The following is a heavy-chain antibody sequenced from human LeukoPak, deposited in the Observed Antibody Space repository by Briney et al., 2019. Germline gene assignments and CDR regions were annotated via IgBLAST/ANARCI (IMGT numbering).Heavy chain of an antibody. CDR3: ARVPFSSAYLYYFDY. Sequence: PSETLSLTCTVSGGSISSYYWSWIRQPPGKGLEWIGYIYYSGSTNYNPSLKSRVTISVDTSKNQFSLKLSSVTAADTAVYYCARVPFSSAYLYYFDYWGQGTLVTVSS. CDR2: IYYSGST. J-gene: IGHJ4*02. D-gene: IGHD3-22*01. CDR1: GGSISSYY. V-gene: IGHV4-59*01.